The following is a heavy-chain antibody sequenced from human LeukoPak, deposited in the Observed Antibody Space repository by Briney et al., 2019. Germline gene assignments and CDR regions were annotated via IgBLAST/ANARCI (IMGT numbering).Heavy chain of an antibody. D-gene: IGHD3-16*01. J-gene: IGHJ6*03. Sequence: SETLSLTCTVSGGSISSYYWSWIRQPPGKGLEWIGYIYYSGSTNYNPSLKSRVTISVDTSKNQFSLKLSSVTAADTAVYYCARSPDWGYYYMDVWGKGTTVTISS. V-gene: IGHV4-59*08. CDR1: GGSISSYY. CDR2: IYYSGST. CDR3: ARSPDWGYYYMDV.